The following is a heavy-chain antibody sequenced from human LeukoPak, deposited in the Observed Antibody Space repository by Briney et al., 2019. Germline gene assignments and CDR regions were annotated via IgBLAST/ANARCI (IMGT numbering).Heavy chain of an antibody. D-gene: IGHD2-15*01. CDR2: IYHSGTT. Sequence: SETLSLTCSVYSGSISTTNHFWGWIRQPPGKGLEWIASIYHSGTTCYYPSLKSRVTISVDTSKYQFSLKLSSVTAAVTAVYYCARHDMEGERLYSFDDWGQGTLVTVSS. CDR1: SGSISTTNHF. J-gene: IGHJ4*02. CDR3: ARHDMEGERLYSFDD. V-gene: IGHV4-39*01.